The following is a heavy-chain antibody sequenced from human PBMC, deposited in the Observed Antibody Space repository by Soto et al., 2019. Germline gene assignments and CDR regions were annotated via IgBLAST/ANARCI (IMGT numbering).Heavy chain of an antibody. J-gene: IGHJ3*02. D-gene: IGHD4-17*01. CDR2: INHSGST. V-gene: IGHV4-34*01. Sequence: SKTLSLTCAVYGGSFSGYYWSWIRQPPGKGLEWIGEINHSGSTNYNPSLKSRVTISVDTSKNQFSLKLSSVTAADTAVYYCARGIGDYGAFDIWGQGTMVTVSS. CDR3: ARGIGDYGAFDI. CDR1: GGSFSGYY.